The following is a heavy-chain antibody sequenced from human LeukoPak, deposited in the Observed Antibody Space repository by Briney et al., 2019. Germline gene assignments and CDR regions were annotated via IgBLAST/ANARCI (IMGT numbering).Heavy chain of an antibody. CDR3: ARVRYSSSSDAFDI. V-gene: IGHV1-8*03. CDR2: MNPNSGNT. J-gene: IGHJ3*02. Sequence: ASVKVSCKASGYTFTSYGISWVRQAPGQGLEWMGWMNPNSGNTGYAQKFQGRVTITRNTSISTAYMELSSLRSEDTAVYYCARVRYSSSSDAFDIWGQGTMVTVSS. CDR1: GYTFTSYG. D-gene: IGHD6-13*01.